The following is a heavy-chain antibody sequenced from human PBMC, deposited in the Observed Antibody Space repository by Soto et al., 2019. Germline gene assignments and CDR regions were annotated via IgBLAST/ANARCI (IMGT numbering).Heavy chain of an antibody. CDR3: AREGSDYSSGYLFDY. CDR1: GFTFNNYG. CDR2: IWYDGSNK. D-gene: IGHD6-19*01. V-gene: IGHV3-33*01. J-gene: IGHJ4*02. Sequence: QVQLVESGGGVVQPGRSLRLSCAASGFTFNNYGMHWVRQAPGKGLEWVAGIWYDGSNKYYADSVKGRFTISRDNSKNTMSLQMDSLRADDTALYYCAREGSDYSSGYLFDYWGQGTPVTVSS.